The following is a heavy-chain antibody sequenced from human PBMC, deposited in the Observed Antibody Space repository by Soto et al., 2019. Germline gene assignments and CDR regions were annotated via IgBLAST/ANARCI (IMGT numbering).Heavy chain of an antibody. Sequence: SETLSLTCTVSGGSVSSGSYYWSWIRQPPGKGLEWIGYIYYSGSTNYNPSPKSRVTISVDTSKNQFSLKLSSVTAADTALYYCARWTGKGGYDYGMDVWGQGTTVTVSS. CDR1: GGSVSSGSYY. J-gene: IGHJ6*02. D-gene: IGHD3-10*01. V-gene: IGHV4-61*01. CDR3: ARWTGKGGYDYGMDV. CDR2: IYYSGST.